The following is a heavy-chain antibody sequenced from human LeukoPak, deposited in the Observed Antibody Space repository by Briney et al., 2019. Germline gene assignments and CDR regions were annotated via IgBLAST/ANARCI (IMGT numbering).Heavy chain of an antibody. Sequence: PGGSLRVSCAASGFTFSSYAMSWVRQAPGQGLEWVSAISGSGGSTYYADSVKGRFTISRDNSKNTLYLKMNSLRAEDTAVYYCAKARGKASSSEDWFDPWGQGTLVTVSS. CDR3: AKARGKASSSEDWFDP. CDR1: GFTFSSYA. CDR2: ISGSGGST. D-gene: IGHD6-6*01. J-gene: IGHJ5*02. V-gene: IGHV3-23*01.